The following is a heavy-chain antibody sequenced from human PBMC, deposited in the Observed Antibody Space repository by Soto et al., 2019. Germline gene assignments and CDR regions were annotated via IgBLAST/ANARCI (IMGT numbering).Heavy chain of an antibody. CDR2: IYPGDSDT. D-gene: IGHD1-1*01. V-gene: IGHV5-51*01. CDR1: GYNFNNYW. J-gene: IGHJ6*02. Sequence: GESLKISCKGSGYNFNNYWIGWVRQMPGKGLEWVGIIYPGDSDTRYSPSFQGQGTISADKSISTAYLQWSRLEASDTAMYYCARHWATRVRATTGFFSAYYGMDVWGQGTTVTVSS. CDR3: ARHWATRVRATTGFFSAYYGMDV.